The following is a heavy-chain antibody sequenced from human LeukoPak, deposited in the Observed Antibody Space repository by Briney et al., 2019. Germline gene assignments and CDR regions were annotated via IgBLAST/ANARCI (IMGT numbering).Heavy chain of an antibody. CDR2: ISSSSSYI. CDR3: ARGGYSGYDVLGFYFDY. J-gene: IGHJ4*02. CDR1: GFTFSSYS. Sequence: GGSLRLSCAASGFTFSSYSMNWVRQAPGKGLEWVSSISSSSSYIYYADSVKGRFTISRDNAKNSLYLQMNSLRAEDTAVYYCARGGYSGYDVLGFYFDYWGQGTLVTVSS. V-gene: IGHV3-21*01. D-gene: IGHD5-12*01.